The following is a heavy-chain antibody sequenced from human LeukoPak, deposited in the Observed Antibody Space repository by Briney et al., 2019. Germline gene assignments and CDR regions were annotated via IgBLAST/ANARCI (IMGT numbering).Heavy chain of an antibody. D-gene: IGHD1-26*01. CDR2: IWSDGTNR. V-gene: IGHV3-33*01. J-gene: IGHJ4*02. CDR1: GFTFSSYG. Sequence: PGGSLRLSCAASGFTFSSYGMHWVRQTPGKGLEWVTIIWSDGTNRHYADSVKGRFTISRDNSKNTLYLQMNSLRAQDTAVYYCARGSGSFSGGFDYWGQGTLVTVSS. CDR3: ARGSGSFSGGFDY.